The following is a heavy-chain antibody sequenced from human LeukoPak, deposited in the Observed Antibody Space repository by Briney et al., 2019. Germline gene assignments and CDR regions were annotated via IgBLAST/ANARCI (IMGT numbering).Heavy chain of an antibody. CDR1: GGSISSSSYY. D-gene: IGHD2-21*02. CDR3: ARGSPSTSLGMTAYYFDY. J-gene: IGHJ4*02. CDR2: IYYSGST. V-gene: IGHV4-39*07. Sequence: SETLSLTCTVSGGSISSSSYYWGWIRQPPGKGLEWIGSIYYSGSTYYNPSLKSRLTISVDTSKNQFSLKLSSVTAADTAVYYCARGSPSTSLGMTAYYFDYWGQGTLVTVSS.